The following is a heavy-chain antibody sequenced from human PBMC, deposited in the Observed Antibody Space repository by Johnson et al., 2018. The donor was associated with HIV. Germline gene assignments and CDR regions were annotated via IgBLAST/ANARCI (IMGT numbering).Heavy chain of an antibody. V-gene: IGHV3-66*02. J-gene: IGHJ3*02. CDR2: IYSGGST. CDR3: ARESITMIVVVTHDAFDI. D-gene: IGHD3-22*01. CDR1: GFTVSSNY. Sequence: VQLVESGGGVVQPGGSLRLSCAVSGFTVSSNYMNWVRQAPGKGLEWVSVIYSGGSTYYADSVKGRFTISRDNSKNTLYLQMNSLRAEDTAVYYCARESITMIVVVTHDAFDIWGQGTMVTVSS.